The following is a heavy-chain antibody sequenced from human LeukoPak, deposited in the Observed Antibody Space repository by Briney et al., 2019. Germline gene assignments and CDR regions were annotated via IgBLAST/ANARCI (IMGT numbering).Heavy chain of an antibody. D-gene: IGHD4-17*01. V-gene: IGHV3-23*01. CDR3: ARGTFYGDSHNWFDP. CDR2: ISGSGGST. Sequence: GGSLRLSCAASGFTFSSYAMSWVRQAPGKGLEWVSAISGSGGSTYYADSVKGRFTISRDNSKNTLYLQMNSLRAEDTAVYYCARGTFYGDSHNWFDPWGQGTLVTVSS. CDR1: GFTFSSYA. J-gene: IGHJ5*02.